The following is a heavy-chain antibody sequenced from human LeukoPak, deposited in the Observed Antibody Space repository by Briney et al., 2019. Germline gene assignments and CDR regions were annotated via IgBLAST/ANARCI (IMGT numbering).Heavy chain of an antibody. J-gene: IGHJ4*02. CDR3: ARTRFGEWLFDY. Sequence: SETLSLTCTVSGGSISSSGYYWGWIRQPPGKGLEWIGSIYYSGSTYYNPSLKSRVTISVDTSKNQFSLKLSSVTAADTAVYYCARTRFGEWLFDYWGQGTLVTVSS. D-gene: IGHD3-10*01. CDR2: IYYSGST. CDR1: GGSISSSGYY. V-gene: IGHV4-39*07.